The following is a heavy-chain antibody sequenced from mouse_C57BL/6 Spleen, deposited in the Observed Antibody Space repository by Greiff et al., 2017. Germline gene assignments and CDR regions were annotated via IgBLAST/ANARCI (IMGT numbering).Heavy chain of an antibody. V-gene: IGHV1-15*01. Sequence: VQLQQSGAELVRPGASVTLSCKASGYTFTDYEMHWVKQTPVHGLEWIGAIDPETGGTAYNQKFKGKAILTADKSSSTAYMELRSLTSEDSAVYYCTRGMVTRAMDYWGQGTSVTVSS. J-gene: IGHJ4*01. CDR2: IDPETGGT. D-gene: IGHD2-2*01. CDR3: TRGMVTRAMDY. CDR1: GYTFTDYE.